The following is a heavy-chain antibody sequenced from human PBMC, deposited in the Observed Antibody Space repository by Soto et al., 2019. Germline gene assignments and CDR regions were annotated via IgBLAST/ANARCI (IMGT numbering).Heavy chain of an antibody. CDR2: ISSSSSTI. Sequence: LRLSCAASGFTFTTYTMSWVRQAPGKGLEWVSDISSSSSTIYYADSVKGRFTISRDNAKNSLYLQMNSLRDEDTAVYYCARDEPTPPKYCSGGSCYSPSAFDIWGQGTMVTV. D-gene: IGHD2-15*01. J-gene: IGHJ3*02. V-gene: IGHV3-48*02. CDR1: GFTFTTYT. CDR3: ARDEPTPPKYCSGGSCYSPSAFDI.